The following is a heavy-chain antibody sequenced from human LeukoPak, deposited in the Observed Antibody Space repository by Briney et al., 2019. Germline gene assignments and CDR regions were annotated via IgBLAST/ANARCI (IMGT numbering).Heavy chain of an antibody. J-gene: IGHJ4*02. CDR1: GGSFSGYY. CDR3: ASGVYYYDSSGYYRPLDTGY. Sequence: SETLSLTCAVYGGSFSGYYWSWIRQPPGKGLEWIGEINHSGSTNYNPSLKSRVTISVDTSKNQFSLKLSSVTAADTAVYYYASGVYYYDSSGYYRPLDTGYWGQGTLVTVSS. V-gene: IGHV4-34*01. CDR2: INHSGST. D-gene: IGHD3-22*01.